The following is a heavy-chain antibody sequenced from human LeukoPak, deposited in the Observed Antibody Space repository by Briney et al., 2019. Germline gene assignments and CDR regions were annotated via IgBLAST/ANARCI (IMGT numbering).Heavy chain of an antibody. Sequence: GGSLRLSCAASGFTSSSYAMSWVRQAPGKGLEWVSAISGSGGSTYYADSVKGRFTISRDNSKNTLYLQMNSLRAEDTAVYYCAKTRRTTMVRGAKGWFDPWGQGTLVTVSS. D-gene: IGHD3-10*01. CDR1: GFTSSSYA. J-gene: IGHJ5*02. CDR2: ISGSGGST. V-gene: IGHV3-23*01. CDR3: AKTRRTTMVRGAKGWFDP.